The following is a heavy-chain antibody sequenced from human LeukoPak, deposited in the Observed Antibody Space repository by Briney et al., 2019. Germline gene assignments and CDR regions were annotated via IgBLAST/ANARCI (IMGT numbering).Heavy chain of an antibody. V-gene: IGHV4-59*01. Sequence: SETLSLTCTVSGGSISSYYWSWIRQHPGKGLEWIGYIYYSGSTNYKPSLKSRVTISLDTSKNQFSLKLSSVTAADTAVYYCARWESLRGSRSFDIWGQGTMVTVSS. CDR1: GGSISSYY. CDR2: IYYSGST. D-gene: IGHD4-23*01. J-gene: IGHJ3*02. CDR3: ARWESLRGSRSFDI.